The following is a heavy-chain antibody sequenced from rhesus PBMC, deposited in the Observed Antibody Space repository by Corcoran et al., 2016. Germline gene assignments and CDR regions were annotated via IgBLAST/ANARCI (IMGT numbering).Heavy chain of an antibody. CDR1: GFTFSSYW. CDR3: AKGGSSGWYPHYFDY. D-gene: IGHD6-31*01. V-gene: IGHV3-119*01. J-gene: IGHJ4*01. Sequence: EVQLVESGGGLVQPGGSLRRSCAASGFTFSSYWMYWVRQAPGKGLEWGSRVISNGNSTSYADSMKGRFTISKENAKNSLYLQMNSLRAEDTAVYYCAKGGSSGWYPHYFDYWGQGVLVTVSS. CDR2: VISNGNST.